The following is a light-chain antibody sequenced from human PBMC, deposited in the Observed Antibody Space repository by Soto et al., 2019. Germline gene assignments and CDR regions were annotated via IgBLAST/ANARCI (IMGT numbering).Light chain of an antibody. J-gene: IGLJ2*01. CDR1: SRDVGIYNY. Sequence: QAVLTQPRSVSLSPGQSVTVSCSGTSRDVGIYNYVSWYQQRPGTAPKVMIYDVTKRPSGVPDRFSGSKSANTASLTISGLQADDEADYYCCSSAGNYPLLFGGGTKVTAL. CDR2: DVT. CDR3: CSSAGNYPLL. V-gene: IGLV2-11*01.